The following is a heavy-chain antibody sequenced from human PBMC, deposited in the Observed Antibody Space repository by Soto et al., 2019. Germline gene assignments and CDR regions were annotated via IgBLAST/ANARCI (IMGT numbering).Heavy chain of an antibody. J-gene: IGHJ4*02. V-gene: IGHV3-33*01. Sequence: GGSLRLSCAASGFTFSSYGMHWVRQAPGKGLEWVAVIWYDGSNKYYADSVKGRFTISRDNSKNTLYLQMNSLRAEDTAVYYCARDGRVGRWLSGARDWGQGTLVTVSS. D-gene: IGHD2-21*01. CDR1: GFTFSSYG. CDR2: IWYDGSNK. CDR3: ARDGRVGRWLSGARD.